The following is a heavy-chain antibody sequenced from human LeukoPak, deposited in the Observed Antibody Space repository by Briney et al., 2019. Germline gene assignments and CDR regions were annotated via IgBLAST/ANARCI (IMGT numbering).Heavy chain of an antibody. V-gene: IGHV2-5*01. Sequence: SGPTLVNPTQTLTLTCTFSGFSLSTSGVGVGWIRQPPGKALEWLALIYWNDDKRYSPSLKSRLTITKDTSKNQVVLTMTNMDPVDTATYYCAHRIYGDISFDYWAREPWSPSPQ. CDR3: AHRIYGDISFDY. CDR1: GFSLSTSGVG. CDR2: IYWNDDK. D-gene: IGHD4-17*01. J-gene: IGHJ4*02.